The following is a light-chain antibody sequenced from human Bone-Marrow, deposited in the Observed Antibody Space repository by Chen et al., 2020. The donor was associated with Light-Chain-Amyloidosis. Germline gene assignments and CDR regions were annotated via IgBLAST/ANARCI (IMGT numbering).Light chain of an antibody. Sequence: DIQMTQSPSSLSGSIGDRVTISCRASQAISNYLDWFQQKPGKPPRLLISAASNLERGVPSRFSGGGSGTDFTFTISRLQPEDVATYYCQQHDNLPFTFGGGTRVDIK. CDR2: AAS. J-gene: IGKJ4*01. CDR1: QAISNY. V-gene: IGKV1-33*01. CDR3: QQHDNLPFT.